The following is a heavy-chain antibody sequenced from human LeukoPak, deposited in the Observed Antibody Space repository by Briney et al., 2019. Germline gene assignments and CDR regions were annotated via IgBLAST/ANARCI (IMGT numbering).Heavy chain of an antibody. V-gene: IGHV3-23*01. D-gene: IGHD6-19*01. J-gene: IGHJ4*02. CDR1: GFTFSSYT. CDR3: AKAGGIAVAGKKSDY. CDR2: ISGSGGST. Sequence: GGSLRLSCAASGFTFSSYTMNWVRQAPGKGLEWVSGISGSGGSTYYADSVKGRFAISRDNSHNTVYLQMNSLRAEDTAVYYCAKAGGIAVAGKKSDYWGQGTLVTVSS.